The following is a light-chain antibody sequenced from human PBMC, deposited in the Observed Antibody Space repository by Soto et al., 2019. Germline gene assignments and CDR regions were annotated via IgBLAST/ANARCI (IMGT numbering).Light chain of an antibody. V-gene: IGKV3-15*01. Sequence: EIVLTPSPATLSVSPGERATLSCRASQSVSDNLAWYQQKPGQAPRLLIYDASTRATGIPARFGGSGSGTEFTLTISSLQSEDVAVYFCQQYNNWPWTFGQGTKVEIK. J-gene: IGKJ1*01. CDR1: QSVSDN. CDR2: DAS. CDR3: QQYNNWPWT.